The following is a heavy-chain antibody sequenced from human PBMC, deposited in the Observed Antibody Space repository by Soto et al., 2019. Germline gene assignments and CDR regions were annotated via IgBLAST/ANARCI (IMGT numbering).Heavy chain of an antibody. D-gene: IGHD2-2*01. CDR2: IVPMNGSP. CDR3: SFAPYWTYQLNRY. Sequence: QVQLVQSGAEVKKPGSSVRGSCKASGGMFYSSAINWVRQAPGQGLEWMGGIVPMNGSPNYAQEFLGRVTISADASATTAYMDLSGLKSEDTAVYYCSFAPYWTYQLNRYWGRGTKVTGSS. V-gene: IGHV1-69*01. J-gene: IGHJ4*02. CDR1: GGMFYSSA.